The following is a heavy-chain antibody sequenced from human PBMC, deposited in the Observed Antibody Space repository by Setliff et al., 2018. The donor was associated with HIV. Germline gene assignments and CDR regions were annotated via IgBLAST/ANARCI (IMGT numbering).Heavy chain of an antibody. V-gene: IGHV4-34*01. D-gene: IGHD6-13*01. CDR3: ARDPGITAAGTEYFDS. J-gene: IGHJ4*02. CDR1: GGSFSGYY. CDR2: TNHSGST. Sequence: PSETLSLTCAVYGGSFSGYYWSWIRQPPGKGLEWIGETNHSGSTNYNPSLKSRVTISVDTSKNQFSLKLSSVTAADTAVYYCARDPGITAAGTEYFDSWGQGILVTVSS.